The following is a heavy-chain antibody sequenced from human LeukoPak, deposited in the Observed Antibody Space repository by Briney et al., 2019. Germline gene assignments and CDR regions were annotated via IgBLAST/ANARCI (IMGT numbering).Heavy chain of an antibody. D-gene: IGHD6-13*01. CDR1: GFTFSSYW. V-gene: IGHV3-74*01. CDR2: INSDGSST. J-gene: IGHJ4*02. CDR3: ARDWAAGHGYY. Sequence: GGSLRLSCAASGFTFSSYWMHWVRQAPGRGLVWVSRINSDGSSTSYADSVKGRFTISRDNAKNTLYLQMNSLRAEDTAVYYCARDWAAGHGYYWGQGTLVTVSS.